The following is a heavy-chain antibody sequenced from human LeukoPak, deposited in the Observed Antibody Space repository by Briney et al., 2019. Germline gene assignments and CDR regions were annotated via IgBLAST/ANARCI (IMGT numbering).Heavy chain of an antibody. J-gene: IGHJ1*01. D-gene: IGHD6-19*01. CDR2: IYYSGTT. V-gene: IGHV4-39*01. CDR1: RGSISSGDYY. Sequence: SETLSLTCVVSRGSISSGDYYWAWIRQPPGKGQQWIGSIYYSGTTYYNPFLKSRLTISRDTSKNQFSLKLSSVTTADTAVYYCARHASGWYTDWGQGTLVTVSS. CDR3: ARHASGWYTD.